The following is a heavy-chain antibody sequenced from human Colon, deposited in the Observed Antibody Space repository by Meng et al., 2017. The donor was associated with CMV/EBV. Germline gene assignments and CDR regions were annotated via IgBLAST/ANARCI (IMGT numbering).Heavy chain of an antibody. CDR3: ARGGYSGYGPFDP. D-gene: IGHD5-12*01. CDR2: INPNSGGT. V-gene: IGHV1-2*02. Sequence: CKAAGYTFTGYYMHWVRQAPGQGLEWMGWINPNSGGTNYAQKFQGRVTMTRDTSISTAYMELSRLRSDDTAVYYCARGGYSGYGPFDPWGQGTLVTVSS. CDR1: GYTFTGYY. J-gene: IGHJ5*02.